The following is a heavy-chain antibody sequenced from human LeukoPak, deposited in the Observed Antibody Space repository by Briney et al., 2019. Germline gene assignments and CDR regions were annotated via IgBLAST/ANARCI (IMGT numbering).Heavy chain of an antibody. CDR3: ARGMGYDSSGYYYGFDY. D-gene: IGHD3-22*01. Sequence: GASVKVSCKASGYTFTSYYMHWVRQAPGRGLEWMGIINPSGGSTSYAQKFQGRVTMTRDMSTSTVYMELSSLRSEDTAVYYCARGMGYDSSGYYYGFDYWGQGTLVTVSS. CDR1: GYTFTSYY. V-gene: IGHV1-46*01. CDR2: INPSGGST. J-gene: IGHJ4*02.